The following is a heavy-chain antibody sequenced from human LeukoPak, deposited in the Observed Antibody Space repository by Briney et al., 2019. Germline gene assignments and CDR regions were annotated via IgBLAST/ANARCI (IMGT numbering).Heavy chain of an antibody. CDR3: ARDVVPMLFDI. CDR1: GFTVSSNY. J-gene: IGHJ3*02. CDR2: IYSGGST. V-gene: IGHV3-66*01. D-gene: IGHD2-15*01. Sequence: LPGGSLRLSCAASGFTVSSNYMSWVRQAPGKGLEWVSVIYSGGSTYYADSVKGRFTISRDNSKNTLYLQMGSLRAEDMAVYYCARDVVPMLFDIWGQGTMVTVSS.